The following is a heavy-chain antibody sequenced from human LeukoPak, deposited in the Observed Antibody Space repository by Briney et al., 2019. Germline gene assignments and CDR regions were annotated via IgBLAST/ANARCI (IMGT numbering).Heavy chain of an antibody. J-gene: IGHJ6*02. CDR3: AIYTPTPGMDV. D-gene: IGHD5-12*01. CDR2: INSDGSST. CDR1: GFTFSSYW. V-gene: IGHV3-74*01. Sequence: GGSLRLSCAASGFTFSSYWMHWVRQAPGKGLVWVSRINSDGSSTSYADSVKGRFTISRDNAKNTLYLQMNSLRAEDTAVYYCAIYTPTPGMDVWGQGTTVTVSS.